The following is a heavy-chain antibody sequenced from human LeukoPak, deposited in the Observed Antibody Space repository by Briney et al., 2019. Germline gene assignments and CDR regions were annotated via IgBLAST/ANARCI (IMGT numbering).Heavy chain of an antibody. CDR2: ISGSGGST. D-gene: IGHD1-26*01. Sequence: GGSLRLSCAASGFTFSGYAMSWVRQAPGKGLEWVSAISGSGGSTYYADSVKGRFTISRDNSKNTLYLQMNSLRAEDTAVYYCAKRPRIVGATTGGWGQGTLVTVSS. CDR1: GFTFSGYA. CDR3: AKRPRIVGATTGG. V-gene: IGHV3-23*01. J-gene: IGHJ4*02.